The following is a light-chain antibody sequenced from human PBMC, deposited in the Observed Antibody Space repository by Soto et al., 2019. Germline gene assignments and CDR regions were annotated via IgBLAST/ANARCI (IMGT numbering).Light chain of an antibody. CDR3: QQFGSSPWT. Sequence: EIVLGQSPSTLSLSPGERATLSCRASQSISSSYLAWYQQKPGQAPRLLISGASSRATGIPDRFSGSGSGTDFTLTISRLEPEDFAVYYCQQFGSSPWTFGQGTKVDIK. J-gene: IGKJ1*01. CDR2: GAS. CDR1: QSISSSY. V-gene: IGKV3-20*01.